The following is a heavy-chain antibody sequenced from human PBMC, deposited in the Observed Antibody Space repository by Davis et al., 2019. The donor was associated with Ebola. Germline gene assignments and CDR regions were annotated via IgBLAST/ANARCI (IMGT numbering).Heavy chain of an antibody. CDR1: GYTFTSYA. Sequence: ASVKVSCKASGYTFTSYAMHWVRQAPGQRLEWMGWINAGNGNTKYSQKFQGRVTITRDTSASTAYMELSSLRSEDTAVYYCARRYGGTNWFDPWGQGTLVTVSS. CDR3: ARRYGGTNWFDP. V-gene: IGHV1-3*01. CDR2: INAGNGNT. D-gene: IGHD4-23*01. J-gene: IGHJ5*02.